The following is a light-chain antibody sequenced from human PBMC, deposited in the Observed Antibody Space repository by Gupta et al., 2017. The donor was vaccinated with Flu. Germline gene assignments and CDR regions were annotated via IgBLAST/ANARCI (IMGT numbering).Light chain of an antibody. V-gene: IGKV1-5*03. CDR3: QQDNSYSWT. CDR1: QNVNSW. CDR2: RAS. J-gene: IGKJ1*01. Sequence: RSTLSASVGDRVTITCRASQNVNSWLAWFQQKPGKAPRLLIYRASILESGVPLRFSGSGSETEFTLTINSLQPDDSATYYCQQDNSYSWTFGQGTKVEIK.